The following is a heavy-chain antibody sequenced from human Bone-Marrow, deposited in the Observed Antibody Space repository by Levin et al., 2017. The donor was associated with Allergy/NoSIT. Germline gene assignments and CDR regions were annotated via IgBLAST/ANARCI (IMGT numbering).Heavy chain of an antibody. V-gene: IGHV4-34*01. J-gene: IGHJ5*02. CDR1: GGSFSGYY. Sequence: SETLSLTCAVYGGSFSGYYWSWIRQPPGKGLEWIGEINHSGSTNYNPSLKSRVTISVDTSKNQFSLKLSSVTAADTAVYYCARGKGVEPGYWFDPWGQGTLVTVSS. CDR3: ARGKGVEPGYWFDP. CDR2: INHSGST. D-gene: IGHD3-3*01.